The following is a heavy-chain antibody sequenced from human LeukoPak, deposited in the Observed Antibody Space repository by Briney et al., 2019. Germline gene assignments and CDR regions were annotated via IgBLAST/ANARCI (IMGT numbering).Heavy chain of an antibody. CDR2: ISSSSSYI. D-gene: IGHD3-3*01. V-gene: IGHV3-21*01. Sequence: GSLRLSCAASGFTFSSYSMNWVRQAPGKGLEWVSSISSSSSYIYYADSVKGRFTISRDNAKNSLYLQMNSLRAEDTAVYYCARDYYDFWSGYQYYFDYWGQGTLVTVSS. CDR1: GFTFSSYS. J-gene: IGHJ4*02. CDR3: ARDYYDFWSGYQYYFDY.